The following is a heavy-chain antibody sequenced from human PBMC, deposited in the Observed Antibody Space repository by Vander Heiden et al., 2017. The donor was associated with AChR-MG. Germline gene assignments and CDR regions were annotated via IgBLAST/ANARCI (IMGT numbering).Heavy chain of an antibody. CDR3: AILGGGYYFDYFDY. V-gene: IGHV3-43*01. J-gene: IGHJ4*02. D-gene: IGHD3-22*01. CDR1: GFTFDDYT. CDR2: ISWDGGST. Sequence: EVQLVESGGVVVQPGGSLRLSCAASGFTFDDYTMHWVRQAPGKGLEWVSLISWDGGSTYYADSVKGRFTISRDNSKNSLYLQMNSLRTEDTALYYCAILGGGYYFDYFDYWGQGTLVTVSS.